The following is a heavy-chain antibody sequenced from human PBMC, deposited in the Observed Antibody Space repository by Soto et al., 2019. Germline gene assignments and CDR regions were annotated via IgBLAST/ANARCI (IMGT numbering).Heavy chain of an antibody. CDR3: ARGGGLMHLFDY. D-gene: IGHD3-16*01. CDR1: GGSISSGGYY. CDR2: IYYSGST. J-gene: IGHJ4*02. Sequence: SETLSLTCTVSGGSISSGGYYWSWIRQHPGKGLEWIGYIYYSGSTYYNPSLKSRVTISVDTSKNQFSLKLSSVTAADTAVYYCARGGGLMHLFDYWGQGALVTVSS. V-gene: IGHV4-31*03.